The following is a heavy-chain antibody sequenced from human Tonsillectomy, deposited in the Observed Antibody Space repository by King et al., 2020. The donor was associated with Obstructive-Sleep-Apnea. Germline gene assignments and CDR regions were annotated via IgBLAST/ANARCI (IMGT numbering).Heavy chain of an antibody. CDR1: GVTFNSYA. V-gene: IGHV3-23*04. D-gene: IGHD2-21*02. CDR3: MYYLWGLTNCDAGDCYPTYYYGLDV. J-gene: IGHJ6*02. CDR2: ISGIGDRT. Sequence: VQLVESGGGLVQPGGSLRLSCAVSGVTFNSYAMIWVRQAPGKGLEWVSAISGIGDRTYYTDPVKGRFTVSRDNSKNTLYLQINSLRAEETAVYFCMYYLWGLTNCDAGDCYPTYYYGLDVWGQGTTVTVSS.